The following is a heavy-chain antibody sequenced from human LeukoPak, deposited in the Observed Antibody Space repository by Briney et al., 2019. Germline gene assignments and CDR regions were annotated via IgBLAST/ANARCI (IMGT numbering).Heavy chain of an antibody. D-gene: IGHD3-9*01. Sequence: GESLKISCKGSGYSFTSYWIDWVRQMPGKGLEWMGIIYPGDPDTRYSPSFQGQVTISADKSISTAYLQWSSLKASDTAMYYCARQEGNTYYDILTDWFDPWGQGTLVTVSS. CDR1: GYSFTSYW. V-gene: IGHV5-51*01. CDR2: IYPGDPDT. CDR3: ARQEGNTYYDILTDWFDP. J-gene: IGHJ5*02.